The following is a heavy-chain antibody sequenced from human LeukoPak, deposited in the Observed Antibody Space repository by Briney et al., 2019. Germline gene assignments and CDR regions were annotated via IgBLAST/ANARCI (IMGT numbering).Heavy chain of an antibody. Sequence: PGGSLRLSCAASGFTFSSYGMHRVRQPPGKGLEWIGEINHSGSTNYNPSLKSRVTISVDTSKNQFSLKLSSVTAADTAVYYCARPGYYDSSGYYLYWGQGTLVTVSS. D-gene: IGHD3-22*01. CDR3: ARPGYYDSSGYYLY. CDR1: GFTFSSYG. V-gene: IGHV4-34*01. J-gene: IGHJ4*02. CDR2: INHSGST.